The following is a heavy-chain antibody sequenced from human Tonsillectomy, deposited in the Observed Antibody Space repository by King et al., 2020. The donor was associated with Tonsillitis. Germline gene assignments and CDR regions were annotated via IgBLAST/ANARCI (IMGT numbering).Heavy chain of an antibody. J-gene: IGHJ3*02. CDR2: IYWDNDT. CDR1: GFSLITSGVG. D-gene: IGHD5-12*01. CDR3: ARRHSGLLVAAPIRDAFDI. Sequence: VTLKESGPTLVKPTETLTLTCTFSGFSLITSGVGVGWIRQPPGKALEWLALIYWDNDTRHSPSLKSRLTITKDTSRNKVVLTMTNMDPVDTATYFCARRHSGLLVAAPIRDAFDIWGQGTMVTVSS. V-gene: IGHV2-5*02.